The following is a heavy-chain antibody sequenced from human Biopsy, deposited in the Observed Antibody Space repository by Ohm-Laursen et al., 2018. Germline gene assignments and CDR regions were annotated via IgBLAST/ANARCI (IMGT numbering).Heavy chain of an antibody. CDR3: ARDKTVLNYYFASDV. V-gene: IGHV1-69*04. CDR2: IISMVGTP. CDR1: GGTFNNYG. J-gene: IGHJ6*01. D-gene: IGHD2/OR15-2a*01. Sequence: SSVKVSCKASGGTFNNYGITWVRQAPGQGLEWVGRIISMVGTPKYAQKFQGRATITVDKSTSTAYLDLSSLKSEDTAVYYCARDKTVLNYYFASDVWGQGTTVTVPS.